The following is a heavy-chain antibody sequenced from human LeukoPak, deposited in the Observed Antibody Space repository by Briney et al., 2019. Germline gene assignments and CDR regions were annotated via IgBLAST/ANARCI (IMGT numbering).Heavy chain of an antibody. V-gene: IGHV3-21*01. CDR1: GFTFSSYS. J-gene: IGHJ4*02. D-gene: IGHD6-13*01. Sequence: PGGSLRLSCAASGFTFSSYSMNWVRQAPGKGLEWVSSISSSSSYIYYADSVKDRFTISRDNAKNSLYLQMNSLRAEDTAVYYCAAAPQQLVPLDYWGQGTLVTVSS. CDR3: AAAPQQLVPLDY. CDR2: ISSSSSYI.